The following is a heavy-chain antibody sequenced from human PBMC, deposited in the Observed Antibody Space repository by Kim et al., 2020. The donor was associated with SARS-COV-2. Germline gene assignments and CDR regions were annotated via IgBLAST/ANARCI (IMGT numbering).Heavy chain of an antibody. Sequence: SETLSLTCAVSGGSISGYYWSWIRQPPGKGLEWIGDINYSGSTNYNPSLKSRVTISVDTSKNQFSLKLSSVTAADTAVYYCARGTGEWVSRHYYYDMDVWGKGTTVTVSS. J-gene: IGHJ6*03. V-gene: IGHV4-34*01. CDR1: GGSISGYY. CDR3: ARGTGEWVSRHYYYDMDV. CDR2: INYSGST. D-gene: IGHD3-3*01.